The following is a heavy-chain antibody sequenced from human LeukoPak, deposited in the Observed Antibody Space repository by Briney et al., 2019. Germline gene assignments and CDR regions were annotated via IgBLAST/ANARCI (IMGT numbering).Heavy chain of an antibody. CDR2: IYYSGST. V-gene: IGHV4-61*01. CDR1: GGSVSNGSYY. J-gene: IGHJ4*02. D-gene: IGHD6-19*01. Sequence: SETLSLTCTVSGGSVSNGSYYWSWIRQPPGKGVEWIGYIYYSGSTNYNPSLKSRVTISVDTSKNQFSLKLSSVTAADTAVYYCAREEYSSGWYGFDYWGQGTLVTVSS. CDR3: AREEYSSGWYGFDY.